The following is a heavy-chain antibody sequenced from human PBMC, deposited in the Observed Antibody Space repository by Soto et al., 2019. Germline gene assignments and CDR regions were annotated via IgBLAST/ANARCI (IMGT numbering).Heavy chain of an antibody. Sequence: SETLSLTCAVYGGSFSGYYWSWIRQPPGKGLEWIGEINHSGSTNYNPSLKSRVTISVDTSKNQFSLKLSSVTAADTAVYYCARGPNYGDYMFDYWGQGTLVTVS. J-gene: IGHJ4*02. CDR3: ARGPNYGDYMFDY. D-gene: IGHD4-17*01. CDR2: INHSGST. V-gene: IGHV4-34*01. CDR1: GGSFSGYY.